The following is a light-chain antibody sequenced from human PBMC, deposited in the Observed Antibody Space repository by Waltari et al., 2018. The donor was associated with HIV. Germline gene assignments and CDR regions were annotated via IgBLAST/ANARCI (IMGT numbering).Light chain of an antibody. J-gene: IGLJ3*02. CDR1: SSDVGGYNY. CDR2: EVT. V-gene: IGLV2-8*01. CDR3: SSYPGSFPWV. Sequence: QSALTQPPSASGSPGQSVTISCTGSSSDVGGYNYVSWYQQHPGKAPKLIFYEVTKRPSGVPDRFSGSKSGNTASLTVSGLQAEDEADYYCSSYPGSFPWVFGGGTKLTVL.